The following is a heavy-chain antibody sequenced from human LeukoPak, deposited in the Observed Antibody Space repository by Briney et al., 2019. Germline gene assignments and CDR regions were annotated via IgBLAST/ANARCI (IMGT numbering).Heavy chain of an antibody. CDR2: ISSSGSTI. CDR1: GFTFSTCE. V-gene: IGHV3-48*03. CDR3: VVITWDY. D-gene: IGHD3-22*01. J-gene: IGHJ4*02. Sequence: PGGSLRLSCTASGFTFSTCEMNWVRQAPGKGLEWVSYISSSGSTIYYADSVKGRFTISRDNAENSLYLQMNSLRAEDTAIYYSVVITWDYWGQGTLVTVSS.